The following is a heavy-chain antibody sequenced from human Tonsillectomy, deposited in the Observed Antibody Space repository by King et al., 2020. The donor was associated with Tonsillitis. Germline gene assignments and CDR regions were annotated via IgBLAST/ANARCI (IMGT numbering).Heavy chain of an antibody. D-gene: IGHD3-22*01. CDR1: GYTFTGYY. CDR2: INPNSGGT. Sequence: VQLVQSGAEVRKPGASVKVSCKASGYTFTGYYIHWVRQAPGQGLEWMGWINPNSGGTDYAQKFQGRVTMTRDTSISTAYMELSRLSSDDTAVYYCARIVRYDGSGYPTDYWGQGTLVTVSS. V-gene: IGHV1-2*02. CDR3: ARIVRYDGSGYPTDY. J-gene: IGHJ4*02.